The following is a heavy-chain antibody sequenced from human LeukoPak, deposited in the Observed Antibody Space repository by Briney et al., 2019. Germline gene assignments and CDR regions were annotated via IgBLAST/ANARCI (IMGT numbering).Heavy chain of an antibody. J-gene: IGHJ5*02. V-gene: IGHV3-21*01. CDR2: ISGSSSYI. CDR1: GFTFSGYD. D-gene: IGHD6-6*01. Sequence: PGGSLRLSCAASGFTFSGYDMNWVRQAPGKGLEWVSSISGSSSYIYYADSMKGRFTISRDNGKNSLYLQMNSLRAEDTVVYFCARGSSNVAARNNWFDPWGQGTLVTVSS. CDR3: ARGSSNVAARNNWFDP.